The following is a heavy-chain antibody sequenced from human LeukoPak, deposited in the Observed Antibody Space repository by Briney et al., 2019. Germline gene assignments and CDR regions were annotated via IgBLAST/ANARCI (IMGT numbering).Heavy chain of an antibody. J-gene: IGHJ3*02. Sequence: TGGSPRLSCAASGFTFDDYAMHWVRQAPGKGLEWVSGISWNSGSIGYADSVKGRFTISRDNAKNSLYLQMNSLRAVDMALYYCAKDDAFDIWGQGTMVTVPS. V-gene: IGHV3-9*03. CDR2: ISWNSGSI. CDR1: GFTFDDYA. CDR3: AKDDAFDI.